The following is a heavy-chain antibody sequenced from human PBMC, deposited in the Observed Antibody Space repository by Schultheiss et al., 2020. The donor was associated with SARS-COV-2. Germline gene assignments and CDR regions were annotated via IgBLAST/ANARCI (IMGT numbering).Heavy chain of an antibody. J-gene: IGHJ4*02. D-gene: IGHD1-26*01. CDR2: ISGSGGST. CDR1: GGSFSGYY. Sequence: LSLTCAVYGGSFSGYYWSWIRQPPGKGLEWVSAISGSGGSTYYADSVKGRFTISRDNSKNTLYLQMNSLRAEDTAVYYCARDNGGMYYRLDYWGQGTLVTVSS. V-gene: IGHV3-23*01. CDR3: ARDNGGMYYRLDY.